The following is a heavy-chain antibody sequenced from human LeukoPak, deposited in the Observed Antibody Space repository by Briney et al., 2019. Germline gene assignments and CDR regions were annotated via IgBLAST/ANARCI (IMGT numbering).Heavy chain of an antibody. D-gene: IGHD6-19*01. CDR1: GHTFTDYH. CDR3: ARFRHVAVAGTPHFDF. CDR2: INPNTGGT. J-gene: IGHJ4*02. V-gene: IGHV1-2*02. Sequence: ASVKVSCKASGHTFTDYHIHWVRQAPGQGLEWIGWINPNTGGTNYAEKFQGRVTMTRDTSISTAYMELSGLRFADTAVYYCARFRHVAVAGTPHFDFWGQGTLVTVSS.